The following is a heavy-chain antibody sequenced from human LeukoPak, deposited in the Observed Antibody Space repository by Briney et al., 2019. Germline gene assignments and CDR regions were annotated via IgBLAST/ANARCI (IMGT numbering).Heavy chain of an antibody. CDR1: GYTFTSYD. V-gene: IGHV1-8*01. CDR2: TNPNSGYT. J-gene: IGHJ4*02. D-gene: IGHD3-10*01. Sequence: ASVKVPCKASGYTFTSYDINWVRQATGQGLEWMGWTNPNSGYTGYTQKFQGRVTMTRNTSISTAYMEVSSLRSEDTAVYYCARGGSGSGYLYYFDYWGQGTLVSVSS. CDR3: ARGGSGSGYLYYFDY.